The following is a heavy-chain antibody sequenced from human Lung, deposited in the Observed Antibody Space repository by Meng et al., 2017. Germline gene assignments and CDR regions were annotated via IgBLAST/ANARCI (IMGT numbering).Heavy chain of an antibody. V-gene: IGHV1-2*06. CDR1: GYTFTGYY. CDR3: ASYCGGDCYSSIHY. Sequence: QVQLVQSGAEVKKPGASVKVSCKASGYTFTGYYMHWVRQDPGQGLEWMGRINHNSGGTNYAQKCQGRVTMTRDTSISTAYMELSRLRYDDTAVYDCASYCGGDCYSSIHYWGQGTLVTVSS. D-gene: IGHD2-21*02. J-gene: IGHJ4*02. CDR2: INHNSGGT.